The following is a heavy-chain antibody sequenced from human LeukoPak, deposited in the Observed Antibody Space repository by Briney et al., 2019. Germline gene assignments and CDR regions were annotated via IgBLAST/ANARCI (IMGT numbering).Heavy chain of an antibody. CDR3: AIYSDTYYFDH. Sequence: GESLKISCKGSGYSFTSSWIGWVRQMPGKGLEWMGIIYPGDSDTRYSPSFQGQVTISADKSVSTAYLQWSSLKASDTAMYYCAIYSDTYYFDHWGQGTLVTVSS. J-gene: IGHJ4*02. D-gene: IGHD1-26*01. V-gene: IGHV5-51*01. CDR1: GYSFTSSW. CDR2: IYPGDSDT.